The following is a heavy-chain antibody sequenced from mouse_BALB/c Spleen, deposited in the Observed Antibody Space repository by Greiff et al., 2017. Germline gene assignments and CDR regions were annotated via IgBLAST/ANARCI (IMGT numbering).Heavy chain of an antibody. CDR2: IDPENGNT. V-gene: IGHV14-1*02. J-gene: IGHJ3*01. CDR1: GYTFTDYW. D-gene: IGHD1-1*01. Sequence: VQLQQSGAELVMPGASVKMSCKASGYTFTDYWMHWVKQRPGQGLEWIGWIDPENGNTIYDPKFQGKASITADTSSNTAYLQLSSLTSEDTAVYYGASLTAEEFAYWGQGTLVTVSA. CDR3: ASLTAEEFAY.